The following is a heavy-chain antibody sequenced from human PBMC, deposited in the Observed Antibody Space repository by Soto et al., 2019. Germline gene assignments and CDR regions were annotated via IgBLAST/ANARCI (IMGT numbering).Heavy chain of an antibody. CDR2: IYYSGST. CDR3: ARSVFP. CDR1: GGSITSGGYY. J-gene: IGHJ5*02. V-gene: IGHV4-31*03. Sequence: QVQLQESGPGLVKPSQTLSLTCTVSGGSITSGGYYWTWIRPHPGKGLEWIGYIYYSGSTYSSPSLKSRVTISVDTSKNHFSLKLSSVTASDTAVYYGARSVFPGVQGTLVTVSS.